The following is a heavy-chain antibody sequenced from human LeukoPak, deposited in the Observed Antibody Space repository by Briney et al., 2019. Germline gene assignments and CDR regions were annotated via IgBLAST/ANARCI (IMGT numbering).Heavy chain of an antibody. J-gene: IGHJ6*03. V-gene: IGHV4-39*07. CDR1: GGSISSSSYY. D-gene: IGHD2-15*01. CDR2: IYYSGST. CDR3: ARELRDKAYYYYYYMDV. Sequence: PSETLSLTCTVSGGSISSSSYYWGWIRQPPGKGLEWIGSIYYSGSTYYNPSLKSRVTISVDTSKNQFSLKLSSVTAADTAVYYCARELRDKAYYYYYYMDVWGKGTTVTVSS.